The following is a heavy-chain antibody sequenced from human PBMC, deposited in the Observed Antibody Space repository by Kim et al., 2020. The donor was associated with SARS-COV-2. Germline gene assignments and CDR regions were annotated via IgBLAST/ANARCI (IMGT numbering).Heavy chain of an antibody. J-gene: IGHJ6*02. D-gene: IGHD2-15*01. V-gene: IGHV4-59*01. CDR2: IYYSGST. CDR3: ARGWRGGDYDYYGMDV. Sequence: SETLSLTCTVSGGSISSYYWSWIRQPPGKGLEWIGYIYYSGSTNYNPSLKSRVTISVDTPKNQFSLKLSSVTAADTAVYYCARGWRGGDYDYYGMDVWGQGTTVTVSS. CDR1: GGSISSYY.